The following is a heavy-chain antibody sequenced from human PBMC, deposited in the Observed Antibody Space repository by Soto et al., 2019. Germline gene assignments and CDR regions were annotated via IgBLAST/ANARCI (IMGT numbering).Heavy chain of an antibody. CDR2: IYHSGST. J-gene: IGHJ4*02. D-gene: IGHD5-12*01. CDR1: GGSISSGGYS. CDR3: AAGGGLPRYY. V-gene: IGHV4-30-2*01. Sequence: QLQLQESGSGLVKPSQTLSLTCAVSGGSISSGGYSWSWIRQPPGKGLEGIGYIYHSGSTYYNPSPKSRVTISVDRSKNQFSLKLSTVPAADTAVYYCAAGGGLPRYYWGQGTLVTVSS.